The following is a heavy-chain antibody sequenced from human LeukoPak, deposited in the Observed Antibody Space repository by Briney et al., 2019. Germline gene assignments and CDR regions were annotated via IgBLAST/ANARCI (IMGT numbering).Heavy chain of an antibody. J-gene: IGHJ3*02. CDR3: ARDGPSMVRAVIPFDI. V-gene: IGHV1-2*02. Sequence: ASVKVSCKTSGYTFTDYYMHWVRQAPGQGLEWMGWINPHSGGTYYAQKFQGRVTMTRDSSTSTAYMELSNLRSDDTAVYYCARDGPSMVRAVIPFDIWGQGTMVTVPS. D-gene: IGHD3-10*01. CDR2: INPHSGGT. CDR1: GYTFTDYY.